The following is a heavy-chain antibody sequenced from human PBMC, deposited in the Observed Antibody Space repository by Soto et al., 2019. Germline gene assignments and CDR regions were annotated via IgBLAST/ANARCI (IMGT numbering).Heavy chain of an antibody. D-gene: IGHD6-13*01. CDR1: GFTFSSYS. V-gene: IGHV3-48*01. J-gene: IGHJ4*02. Sequence: GGSLRLSCGATGFTFSSYSMNWVRQAPGKGLECISHISASSRTLFYADSVKGRFTISRDNAKTSPYLHMNSLRGQDTAVYYCAKDGAIAAADYFFDYWSQGRLVTV. CDR3: AKDGAIAAADYFFDY. CDR2: ISASSRTL.